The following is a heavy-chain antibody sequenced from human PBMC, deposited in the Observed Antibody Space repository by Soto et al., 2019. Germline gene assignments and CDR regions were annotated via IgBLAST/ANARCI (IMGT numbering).Heavy chain of an antibody. Sequence: EVQLLESGGGLVQPGGSLRLSCAASGFTFSSYAMSWVRQAPGKGLKWISSISGSGTSTYYADSVKGRFTISRDNSKKTMYLQMNSLRAEDTALYFCAKENTPDYGDYVDYWGQGTLVTVSS. CDR3: AKENTPDYGDYVDY. J-gene: IGHJ4*02. D-gene: IGHD4-17*01. V-gene: IGHV3-23*01. CDR2: ISGSGTST. CDR1: GFTFSSYA.